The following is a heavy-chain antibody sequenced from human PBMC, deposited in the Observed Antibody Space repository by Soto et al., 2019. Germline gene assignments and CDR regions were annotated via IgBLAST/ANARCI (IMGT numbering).Heavy chain of an antibody. D-gene: IGHD3-22*01. V-gene: IGHV4-39*01. CDR1: GGSISSSSYY. Sequence: SETLSLTCSVSGGSISSSSYYWGWIRQPPGKGLEWIGRIYYSGSTYYNPSLKSGGIVCVDTSKNQFSLKLSSVTAADTAVYYCARLSITMIVAGGFDYWGQGTLVTVSS. CDR3: ARLSITMIVAGGFDY. CDR2: IYYSGST. J-gene: IGHJ4*02.